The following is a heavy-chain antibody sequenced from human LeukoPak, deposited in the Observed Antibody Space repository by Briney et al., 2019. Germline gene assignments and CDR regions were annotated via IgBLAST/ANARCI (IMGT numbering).Heavy chain of an antibody. V-gene: IGHV3-30*18. D-gene: IGHD4-11*01. Sequence: GGSLRLSCAASGFTFSSYGMHWVRQAPGKGLEGVAVISYDGSNKYYADSVRGRFTISRDNSKNTVYLQMNSLRAEDTAVYYCAKTYSSVYYYYGMDVWGQGTTVTVSS. CDR1: GFTFSSYG. CDR3: AKTYSSVYYYYGMDV. J-gene: IGHJ6*02. CDR2: ISYDGSNK.